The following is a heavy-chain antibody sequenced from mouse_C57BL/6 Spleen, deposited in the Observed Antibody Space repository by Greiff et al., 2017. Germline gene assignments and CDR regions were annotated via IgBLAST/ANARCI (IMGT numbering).Heavy chain of an antibody. CDR3: ARKVRGRLWYFDV. CDR1: GYTFTSYW. Sequence: QVQLQQPGAELVMPGASVKLSCKASGYTFTSYWMHWVKQRPGQGLEWIGGIDPSDSYTNYNQKFKGKSTLTVDKSSSTAYMQLSSLTSEDSAVYYCARKVRGRLWYFDVWGTGTTVTVSS. CDR2: IDPSDSYT. D-gene: IGHD2-13*01. J-gene: IGHJ1*03. V-gene: IGHV1-69*01.